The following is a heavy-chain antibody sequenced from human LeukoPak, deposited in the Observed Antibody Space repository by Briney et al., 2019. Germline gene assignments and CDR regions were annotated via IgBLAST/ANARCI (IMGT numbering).Heavy chain of an antibody. CDR1: GFSLSDYG. CDR2: ITMNSVR. Sequence: GGSLRLSCSASGFSLSDYGMSWVRQAPGKGLEWVSYITMNSVRFYADSVKGRFTISRDNDKNSVYLQMNSLRAEDTAVYYCARDRDYSRGGVYYFDYWGQGTLVTVSS. J-gene: IGHJ4*02. V-gene: IGHV3-48*01. CDR3: ARDRDYSRGGVYYFDY. D-gene: IGHD6-13*01.